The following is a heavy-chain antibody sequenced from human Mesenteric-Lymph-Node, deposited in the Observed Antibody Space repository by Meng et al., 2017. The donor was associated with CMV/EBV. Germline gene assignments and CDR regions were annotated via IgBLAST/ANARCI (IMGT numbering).Heavy chain of an antibody. V-gene: IGHV5-51*01. Sequence: GGSLRLSCKGSGYSFTSYWIGWVRQMPGKGLEWMGIIYPDDSDTRYSPSFQGQVTISVDKSISTAYLQWNSLKTSDTAMYYCARHGAMYYYDSSGYLIDLWGQGTLVTVSS. D-gene: IGHD3-22*01. CDR3: ARHGAMYYYDSSGYLIDL. CDR2: IYPDDSDT. J-gene: IGHJ5*02. CDR1: GYSFTSYW.